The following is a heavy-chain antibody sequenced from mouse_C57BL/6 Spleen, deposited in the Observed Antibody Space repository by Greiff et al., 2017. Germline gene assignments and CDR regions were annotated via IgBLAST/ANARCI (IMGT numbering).Heavy chain of an antibody. J-gene: IGHJ4*01. Sequence: VQLPQSGAELVRPGASVKLSCTASGFNINDSYMHWVKQRPEQGLEWIGRIDPEDGDTEYAPKFQGKATMTADTSSNTAYLQLSSLTSEDTAVYYCTTPPPITTVVGGAMDYWGQGTSVTVSS. CDR2: IDPEDGDT. V-gene: IGHV14-1*01. D-gene: IGHD1-1*01. CDR3: TTPPPITTVVGGAMDY. CDR1: GFNINDSY.